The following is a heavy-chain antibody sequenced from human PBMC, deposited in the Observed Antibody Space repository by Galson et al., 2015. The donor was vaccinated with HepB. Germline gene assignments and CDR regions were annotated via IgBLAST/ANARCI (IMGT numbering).Heavy chain of an antibody. CDR2: ISPYNGNT. J-gene: IGHJ4*02. V-gene: IGHV1-18*04. Sequence: SLKVSCKASGFTFTSYGISWVRQAPGQGLEWVGWISPYNGNTNYAQKLQGRVTMTTDTSTSTAYMELRSLRSDDTAVYYCAREGDSNSWYSDFDYWGQGTLVTVSS. D-gene: IGHD6-13*01. CDR1: GFTFTSYG. CDR3: AREGDSNSWYSDFDY.